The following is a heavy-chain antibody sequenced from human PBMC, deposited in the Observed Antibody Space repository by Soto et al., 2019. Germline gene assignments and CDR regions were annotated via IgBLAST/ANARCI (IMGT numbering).Heavy chain of an antibody. CDR3: ARVSSSADDYYYYCMDV. CDR1: GGSISSSNW. CDR2: IYHSGST. J-gene: IGHJ6*02. V-gene: IGHV4-4*02. Sequence: QVQLQESGPGLVKPSGTLSLTCAVSGGSISSSNWWSWVRQPPGKGLEWIGEIYHSGSTNYNPSLKSRVTISVDKSKTQFSLKLSSVTAADTAVYYCARVSSSADDYYYYCMDVWGQGTTVTVSS.